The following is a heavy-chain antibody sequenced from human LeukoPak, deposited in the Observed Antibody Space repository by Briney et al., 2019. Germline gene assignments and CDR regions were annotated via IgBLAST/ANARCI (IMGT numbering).Heavy chain of an antibody. Sequence: AGGSLRLSCAASGFIFSRHTMHWVRQAPGKGLQWVALISYDGSNEYFADSVKGRFTISRDNSRNTLSLQVNSLRLEDTAVYYWVRSSAAAKYYFDYWGQGTLVNGSS. CDR3: VRSSAAAKYYFDY. CDR2: ISYDGSNE. V-gene: IGHV3-30-3*01. CDR1: GFIFSRHT. J-gene: IGHJ4*02. D-gene: IGHD6-13*01.